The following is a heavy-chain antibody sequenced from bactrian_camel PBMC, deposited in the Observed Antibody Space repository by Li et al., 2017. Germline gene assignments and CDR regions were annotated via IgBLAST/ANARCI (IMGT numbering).Heavy chain of an antibody. V-gene: IGHV3S1*01. CDR3: AAGQGVGWCLDVIRVGAEADFDY. D-gene: IGHD5*01. J-gene: IGHJ6*01. Sequence: HVQLVESGGGAVQAGGSLRLSCAASGYTYNRNCMAWFRQAPGKEREGAARIATGSGNTYYADSVKGRFTISQDNAKNTLYLQMNSLKPEDTATYTCAAGQGVGWCLDVIRVGAEADFDYWGQGTQVTVS. CDR2: IATGSGNT. CDR1: GYTYNRNC.